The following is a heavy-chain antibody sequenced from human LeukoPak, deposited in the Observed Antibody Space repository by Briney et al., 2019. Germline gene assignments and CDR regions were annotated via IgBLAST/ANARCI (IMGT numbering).Heavy chain of an antibody. J-gene: IGHJ4*02. V-gene: IGHV4-34*01. CDR1: GGSLSDNY. CDR2: INHSGST. Sequence: SETLSLTCAVYGGSLSDNYWSWIRQPPGKGLEWIGEINHSGSTNYNPSLKSRVTISVDTSKNQFSLKLTSVTAADTAVYYCARDLWDDVSGFSGDYWGQGTLVTVSS. D-gene: IGHD3-22*01. CDR3: ARDLWDDVSGFSGDY.